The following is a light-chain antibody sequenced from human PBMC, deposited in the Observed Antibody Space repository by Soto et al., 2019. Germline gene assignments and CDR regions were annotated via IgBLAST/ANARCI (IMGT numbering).Light chain of an antibody. Sequence: EIVMTQSPATLSVFPGERATLSCRASQSVSSNLAWYQQKPGQVPRLLIYGASTRATGIPARFSGSGSGTEFTLTISSLQSEDFAVYYCQQYNNWPFTFGPGTKVDIK. CDR2: GAS. CDR1: QSVSSN. V-gene: IGKV3D-15*01. J-gene: IGKJ3*01. CDR3: QQYNNWPFT.